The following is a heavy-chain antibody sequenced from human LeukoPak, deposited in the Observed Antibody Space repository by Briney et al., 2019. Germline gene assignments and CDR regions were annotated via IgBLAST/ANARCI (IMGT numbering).Heavy chain of an antibody. V-gene: IGHV4-39*01. Sequence: PSETLSLTCTVSGGSISSSNYYWGWIRQPPGKGREWIGSIYYSGSTYYNPSLKSRVTISVDTSKNQFSLKLSSVTAADTAVYYCARHPVIWPQYPSWGQGTLVTVSS. CDR1: GGSISSSNYY. J-gene: IGHJ5*02. CDR2: IYYSGST. CDR3: ARHPVIWPQYPS. D-gene: IGHD5-24*01.